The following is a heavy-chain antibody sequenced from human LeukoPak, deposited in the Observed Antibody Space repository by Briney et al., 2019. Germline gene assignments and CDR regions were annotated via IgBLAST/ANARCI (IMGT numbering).Heavy chain of an antibody. CDR3: ARQGGSGSQYYYYYYMDV. V-gene: IGHV4-4*07. CDR2: IYTSGST. Sequence: SGTLSLTCTVSGGSISPYYWSWIRQPAGKGLEWIGRIYTSGSTNYNPSLKSRVTMSVDTSKNQFSLKLSSVTAADTAVYYCARQGGSGSQYYYYYYMDVWGKGTTVTISS. J-gene: IGHJ6*03. D-gene: IGHD3-10*01. CDR1: GGSISPYY.